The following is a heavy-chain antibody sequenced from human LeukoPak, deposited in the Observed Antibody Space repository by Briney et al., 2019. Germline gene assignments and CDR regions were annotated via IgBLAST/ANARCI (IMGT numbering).Heavy chain of an antibody. D-gene: IGHD2-15*01. V-gene: IGHV4-59*08. J-gene: IGHJ5*02. Sequence: SETLCLTCSVSGDSISRHYWSWIRQPPGKGLEWIGYMYSSGSTKYNPSLKSRVTMSVDTSKNQFSLKLYSVTAADTAMYYCTRHPRSCTGGGTCYSWFDASGQGTLVTVSS. CDR2: MYSSGST. CDR3: TRHPRSCTGGGTCYSWFDA. CDR1: GDSISRHY.